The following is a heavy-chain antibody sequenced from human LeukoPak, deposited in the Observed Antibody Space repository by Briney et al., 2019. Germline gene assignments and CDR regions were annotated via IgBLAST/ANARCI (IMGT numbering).Heavy chain of an antibody. V-gene: IGHV3-64D*09. J-gene: IGHJ4*02. CDR3: AMNWNCDY. CDR1: GFTFSNYA. Sequence: GGSLRLSCSASGFTFSNYALAWVRQAPGKGLEYVSVITNNGVSTYYADSVKGRFTISRDNSKSTLYLQMSSLRAEDAAMYYCAMNWNCDYWGQGTLVTVSS. D-gene: IGHD1-1*01. CDR2: ITNNGVST.